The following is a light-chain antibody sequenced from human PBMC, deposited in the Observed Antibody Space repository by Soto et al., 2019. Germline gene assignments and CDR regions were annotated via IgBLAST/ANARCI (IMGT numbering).Light chain of an antibody. Sequence: EFVLTQSPGTLSLSPGERATLSCRASQSVSSSYLAWYQQKPGQAPRLLIYGASSRATGIPDRFSGSGSGTDFTLTISRLEPEDFAVYYCQQYGSSSWTFGQGTKVDIK. J-gene: IGKJ1*01. CDR3: QQYGSSSWT. V-gene: IGKV3-20*01. CDR1: QSVSSSY. CDR2: GAS.